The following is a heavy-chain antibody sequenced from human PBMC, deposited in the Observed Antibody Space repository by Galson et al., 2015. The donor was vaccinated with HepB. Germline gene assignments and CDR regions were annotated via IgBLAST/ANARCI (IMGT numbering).Heavy chain of an antibody. V-gene: IGHV1-18*01. CDR1: GYTLTSYG. CDR3: ARDMGDSSSRPPNYYYYYMDV. CDR2: ISAYNGNT. J-gene: IGHJ6*03. Sequence: SVKVSCKASGYTLTSYGISWVRQAPGQGLEWMGWISAYNGNTNYAQKLQGRVTMTTDTSTSTAYMELRSLRSDDTAVYYCARDMGDSSSRPPNYYYYYMDVWGKGTTVTVSS. D-gene: IGHD6-6*01.